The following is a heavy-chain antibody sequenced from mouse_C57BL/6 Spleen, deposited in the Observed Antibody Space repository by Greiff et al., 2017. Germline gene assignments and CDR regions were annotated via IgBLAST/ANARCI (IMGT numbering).Heavy chain of an antibody. V-gene: IGHV1-15*01. CDR3: TRSGYYGNSYYFDY. J-gene: IGHJ2*01. Sequence: QVQLQQSGAELVRPGASVTLSCKASGYTFPDYEMHWVKQTPVHGLEWIGAIDPETGGTAYNQKFTGKALLTADKSSSTAYMELRSLTSEDSAVYYCTRSGYYGNSYYFDYWGQGTTHTVSS. CDR2: IDPETGGT. D-gene: IGHD2-1*01. CDR1: GYTFPDYE.